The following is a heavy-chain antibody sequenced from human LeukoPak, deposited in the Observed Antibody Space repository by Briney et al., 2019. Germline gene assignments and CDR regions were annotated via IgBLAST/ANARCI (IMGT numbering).Heavy chain of an antibody. Sequence: GGALILSCEDSGVTFSSYGMNWGRHTPEKGLEWVSYISSGSTTIYYADAVKGQFTISRDNAKNSLYLQMNSLRDEDTAVYYCARDRVGDNSYGFSGYWGQGTLVTVSS. D-gene: IGHD5-18*01. CDR1: GVTFSSYG. CDR2: ISSGSTTI. V-gene: IGHV3-48*02. J-gene: IGHJ4*02. CDR3: ARDRVGDNSYGFSGY.